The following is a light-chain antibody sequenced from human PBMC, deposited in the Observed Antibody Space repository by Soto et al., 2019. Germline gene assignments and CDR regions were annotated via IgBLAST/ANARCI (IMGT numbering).Light chain of an antibody. CDR2: GAS. J-gene: IGKJ2*01. CDR1: QSVSSSY. CDR3: QQYGNSPYT. Sequence: EIVLTQSPGTLSLSPGERATLSCRASQSVSSSYLAGYQQKPGQTPRLLIYGASSRATGIPDRFSGSGSGTVFTLTISRLEPEDFAVYYCQQYGNSPYTLGQGTKLEIK. V-gene: IGKV3-20*01.